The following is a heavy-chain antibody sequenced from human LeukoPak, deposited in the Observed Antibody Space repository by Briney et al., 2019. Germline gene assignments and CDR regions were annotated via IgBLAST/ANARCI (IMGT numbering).Heavy chain of an antibody. V-gene: IGHV3-30*02. CDR3: ASELTVVLNAFDI. CDR1: GFTFSSYG. CDR2: IRYDGGNK. Sequence: GGSLRLSCAASGFTFSSYGMHWVRQAPGKGLEWVAFIRYDGGNKYYADSVKGRFTISRDNSKNTLYLQMNSLRAEDAAVYYCASELTVVLNAFDIWGQGTMVTVSS. D-gene: IGHD3-22*01. J-gene: IGHJ3*02.